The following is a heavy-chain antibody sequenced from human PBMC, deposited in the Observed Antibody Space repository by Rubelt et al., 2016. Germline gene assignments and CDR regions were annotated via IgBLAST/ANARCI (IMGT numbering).Heavy chain of an antibody. CDR2: IYYSGST. V-gene: IGHV4-59*08. J-gene: IGHJ5*02. D-gene: IGHD2-15*01. CDR1: GGSISSYY. CDR3: ARLPGISWFDP. Sequence: GPGLVKPSETLSLTCTVSGGSISSYYWSWIRQPPGKGLAWIGYIYYSGSTSYNPSLKGRVTLTVDTTKNQFSLNLRPVTAADTAVYYGARLPGISWFDPWGQGTLVTVSS.